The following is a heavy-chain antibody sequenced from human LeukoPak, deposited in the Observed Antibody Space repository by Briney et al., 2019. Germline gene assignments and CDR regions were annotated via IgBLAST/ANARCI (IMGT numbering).Heavy chain of an antibody. J-gene: IGHJ6*02. CDR3: AKAQYCSSTSCSRLGVYYYGMDV. CDR1: GFTFSSYG. D-gene: IGHD2-2*01. Sequence: GGSLRLSCAASGFTFSSYGMHWVRQAPGKGLEWVAVISYDGSNKYYADSVKGRFTISRDNSKNTLYLQMNSLRAEDTAVYYCAKAQYCSSTSCSRLGVYYYGMDVWGQGTTVTVSS. CDR2: ISYDGSNK. V-gene: IGHV3-30*18.